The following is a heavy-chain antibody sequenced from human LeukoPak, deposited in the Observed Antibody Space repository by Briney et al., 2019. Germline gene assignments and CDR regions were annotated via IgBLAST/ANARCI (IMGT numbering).Heavy chain of an antibody. CDR1: GGSISSYY. V-gene: IGHV4-4*09. J-gene: IGHJ4*02. Sequence: SETLSLTCTASGGSISSYYWSWIRQPPGKGLEWIGNIYTSGSTNYNPSLKSRVTISVDTSKNQFSLKLSSVTAADTAVYYCARGYNYGQPLDYWGQGTLVTVSS. D-gene: IGHD5-24*01. CDR2: IYTSGST. CDR3: ARGYNYGQPLDY.